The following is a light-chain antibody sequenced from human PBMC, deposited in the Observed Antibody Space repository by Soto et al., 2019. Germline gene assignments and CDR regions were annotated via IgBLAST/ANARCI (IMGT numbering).Light chain of an antibody. CDR2: STN. CDR1: FGSVSTSYY. Sequence: QAVVTREPSFSVSPGGTVTLTCGLSFGSVSTSYYPSWYQQTPGQAPRTLIYSTNTRSSGVPDRFSGSILGNKAALTITGAQADDESDYYCVLYMGSGIRVFGGGTKVTVL. CDR3: VLYMGSGIRV. J-gene: IGLJ3*02. V-gene: IGLV8-61*01.